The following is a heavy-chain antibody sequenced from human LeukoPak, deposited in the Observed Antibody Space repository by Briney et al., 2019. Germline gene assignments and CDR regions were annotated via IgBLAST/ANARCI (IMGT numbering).Heavy chain of an antibody. CDR2: TKQDGSEK. D-gene: IGHD3-16*01. J-gene: IGHJ4*02. CDR1: GFTFDDYA. Sequence: GGSLRLSCAASGFTFDDYAMHWVRQAPGKGLEWVANTKQDGSEKYYVDSVKGRFTISTDNAKNSLYLQMNSLRAEDTAVYYCFTSLGYWGQGTLVTVSS. V-gene: IGHV3-7*01. CDR3: FTSLGY.